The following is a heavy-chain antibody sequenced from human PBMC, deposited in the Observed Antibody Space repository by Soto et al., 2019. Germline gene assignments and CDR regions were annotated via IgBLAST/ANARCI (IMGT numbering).Heavy chain of an antibody. D-gene: IGHD2-15*01. CDR3: TKFRVVATDDAFDI. CDR2: IGGSGGTT. Sequence: GGSLRLSCAASGFTFSSYAMSWVRQAPGKGLEWVSAIGGSGGTTYYADSVKGRFIISRDNSKNTLCLQMNSLRAEDTAIYYCTKFRVVATDDAFDIWGQGTMVTVSS. J-gene: IGHJ3*02. V-gene: IGHV3-23*01. CDR1: GFTFSSYA.